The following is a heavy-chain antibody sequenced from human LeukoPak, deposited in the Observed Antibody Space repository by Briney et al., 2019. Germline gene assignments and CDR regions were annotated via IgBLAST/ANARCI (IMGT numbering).Heavy chain of an antibody. CDR2: INHSGST. D-gene: IGHD3-10*01. Sequence: SGALSLTCAGSGGSFSGYYWSWIRQPPGKGLEGIGEINHSGSTKYKQSLKRRVTISVDTSKNQFSLKLSSVTAADTAVYYCARGLPMVRGVTTEYFQHWGQGTLVTVSS. V-gene: IGHV4-34*01. CDR3: ARGLPMVRGVTTEYFQH. J-gene: IGHJ1*01. CDR1: GGSFSGYY.